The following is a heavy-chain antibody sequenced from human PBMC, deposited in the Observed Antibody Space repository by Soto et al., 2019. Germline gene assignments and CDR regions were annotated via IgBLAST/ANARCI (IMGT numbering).Heavy chain of an antibody. Sequence: PGGSLRLSCSASGFSISNFGMFWVRQAPGRGLEWVAVISYDGSNKYYADSVKGRFTISRDNSKNTLYLQMNSLRAEDTAVYCCARSRLERRWAAFDIWGQGTMVTVSS. D-gene: IGHD1-1*01. CDR1: GFSISNFG. V-gene: IGHV3-30-3*01. CDR3: ARSRLERRWAAFDI. J-gene: IGHJ3*02. CDR2: ISYDGSNK.